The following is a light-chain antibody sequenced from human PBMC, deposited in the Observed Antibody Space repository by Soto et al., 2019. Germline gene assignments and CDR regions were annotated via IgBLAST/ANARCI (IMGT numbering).Light chain of an antibody. Sequence: VLTQSPGTLSLSPGDRATLSCRASQTVTGSYLTWYQYKPGQAPRLLIYGAFSSATGIPDRFSGSGSGTDFTLTISRLELEDFAVYYCQHFGSSPLYTFGPGTKLEIK. J-gene: IGKJ2*01. CDR1: QTVTGSY. CDR3: QHFGSSPLYT. V-gene: IGKV3-20*01. CDR2: GAF.